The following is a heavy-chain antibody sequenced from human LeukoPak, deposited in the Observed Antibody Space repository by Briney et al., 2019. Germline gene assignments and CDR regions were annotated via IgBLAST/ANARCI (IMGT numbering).Heavy chain of an antibody. CDR3: ARGRPTNLGGIY. CDR2: MNPNSGNT. CDR1: GYTLTSHH. Sequence: GASVKVSCKASGYTLTSHHINWVRQAAGQGLEWMGWMNPNSGNTAYAQKFQARVTMPWPTSINTAYMELDSLRSEDTAVYYCARGRPTNLGGIYWGQGSLVTVSS. J-gene: IGHJ4*02. V-gene: IGHV1-8*01. D-gene: IGHD7-27*01.